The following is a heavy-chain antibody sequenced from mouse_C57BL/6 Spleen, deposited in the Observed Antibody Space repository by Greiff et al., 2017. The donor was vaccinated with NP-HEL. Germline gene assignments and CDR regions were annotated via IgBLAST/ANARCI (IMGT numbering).Heavy chain of an antibody. Sequence: EVKLVESGGGLVKPGGSLKLSCAASGFTFSDYGMHWVRQAPEKGLEWVAYISSGSSTIYYADTVKGRFTISRDNAKNTLFLQMTSLRSEDTAMYYCARAFITTVVASMDYWGQGTSVTVSS. J-gene: IGHJ4*01. CDR2: ISSGSSTI. CDR3: ARAFITTVVASMDY. D-gene: IGHD1-1*01. CDR1: GFTFSDYG. V-gene: IGHV5-17*01.